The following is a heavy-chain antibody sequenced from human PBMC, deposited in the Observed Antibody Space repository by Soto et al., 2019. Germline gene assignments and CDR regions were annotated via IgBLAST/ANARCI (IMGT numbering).Heavy chain of an antibody. J-gene: IGHJ4*02. CDR1: GFSLSTSGVG. D-gene: IGHD5-18*01. CDR3: AHGEINVDTAMVTRFDY. V-gene: IGHV2-5*02. Sequence: QITLKESGPTLVKPTQTLTLTCTFSGFSLSTSGVGVGWIRQPPGKALEWLALIYWDDEKSYSPSLKSRLTITKETSKNQVVHTMNIMDPVDTATYYCAHGEINVDTAMVTRFDYWGQGTLVTVSS. CDR2: IYWDDEK.